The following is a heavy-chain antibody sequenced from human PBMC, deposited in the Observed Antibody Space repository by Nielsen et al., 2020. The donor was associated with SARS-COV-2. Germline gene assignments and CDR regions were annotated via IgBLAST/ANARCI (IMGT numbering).Heavy chain of an antibody. J-gene: IGHJ3*02. Sequence: GESLKISCAASGFTFTNYGMHWVRQAPGKGLEWVANIKQDGSEKYYVDSVKGRVTISRDNAKNSLYLQMNSLRAEDTAVYYCAKDGGATIALWYAFDIWGQGTMVTVSS. CDR2: IKQDGSEK. CDR1: GFTFTNYG. V-gene: IGHV3-7*03. CDR3: AKDGGATIALWYAFDI. D-gene: IGHD5-12*01.